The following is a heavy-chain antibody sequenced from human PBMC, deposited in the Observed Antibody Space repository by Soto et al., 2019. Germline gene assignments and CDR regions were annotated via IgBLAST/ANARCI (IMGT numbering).Heavy chain of an antibody. J-gene: IGHJ4*02. CDR1: GDSVSGNSAA. Sequence: SQTLSLTCAISGDSVSGNSAAWNWIRQSPSRGLEWLGRTYYRSRWYNDYAVSVKIRITVTPDTSKNQFSLHLNSVTPEDTAVYCCAREFPYYVSSDSYLDYWGQGALVTVSS. V-gene: IGHV6-1*01. D-gene: IGHD3-16*01. CDR2: TYYRSRWYN. CDR3: AREFPYYVSSDSYLDY.